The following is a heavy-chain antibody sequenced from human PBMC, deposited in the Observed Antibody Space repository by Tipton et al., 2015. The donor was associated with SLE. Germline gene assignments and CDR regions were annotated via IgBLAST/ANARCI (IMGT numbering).Heavy chain of an antibody. CDR1: GGSFSGYS. J-gene: IGHJ6*04. CDR3: ARLQYIFGGMDV. Sequence: TLSLTCAVYGGSFSGYSWNWIRQSPGKGLEWIGGVDHDRNTIFNPSLESRVSVSKDTSKNQFSLKLTSVTAADTAVYYCARLQYIFGGMDVWGEGTTVTVSS. V-gene: IGHV4-34*01. D-gene: IGHD3-3*01. CDR2: VDHDRNT.